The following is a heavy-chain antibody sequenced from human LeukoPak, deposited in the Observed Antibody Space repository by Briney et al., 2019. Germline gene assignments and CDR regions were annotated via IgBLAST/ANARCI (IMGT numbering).Heavy chain of an antibody. V-gene: IGHV1-18*01. D-gene: IGHD5-18*01. CDR2: ISAYNGNT. CDR1: GYTFTSYG. CDR3: ARWTAMALFAAFDI. Sequence: GASVKVSCKASGYTFTSYGISWVRQAPGQGLEWMGWISAYNGNTKKAQKFQGRVTTTTDTSTSTAYMELRSLRSDDTAVYYCARWTAMALFAAFDIWGQGTVVTVSS. J-gene: IGHJ3*02.